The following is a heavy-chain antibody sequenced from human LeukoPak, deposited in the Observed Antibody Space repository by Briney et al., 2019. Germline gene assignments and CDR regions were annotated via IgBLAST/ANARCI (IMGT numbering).Heavy chain of an antibody. CDR2: VSANGDTI. CDR1: GFTFNTYE. CDR3: ARPGYSSSWSAFDI. J-gene: IGHJ3*02. D-gene: IGHD6-13*01. Sequence: GGSLRLSCAASGFTFNTYEMNWVRQAPGKGLEWISYVSANGDTIYYADSVRGRFTISRYNAKNSLYLQMNSLRAEDTAVYYCARPGYSSSWSAFDIWGQGTMVTVSS. V-gene: IGHV3-48*03.